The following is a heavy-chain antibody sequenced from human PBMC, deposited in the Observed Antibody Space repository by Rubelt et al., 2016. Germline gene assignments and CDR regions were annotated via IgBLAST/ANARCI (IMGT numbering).Heavy chain of an antibody. CDR2: MNPNSGGT. D-gene: IGHD2-21*01. J-gene: IGHJ6*02. V-gene: IGHV1-2*02. CDR3: ARPRYWNYYGMDV. Sequence: QVQLVQSGAEVKKPGASVKVSCKASGYTFTSYDINWVRQATGQGLEWMGWMNPNSGGTNYARMFQGRFTLIRATFISPADMELGRLRADDTAVYYCARPRYWNYYGMDVWGQGTTVTVSS. CDR1: GYTFTSYD.